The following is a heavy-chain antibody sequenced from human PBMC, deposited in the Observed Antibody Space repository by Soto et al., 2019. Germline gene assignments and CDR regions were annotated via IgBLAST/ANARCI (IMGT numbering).Heavy chain of an antibody. CDR2: ISSSGSTI. CDR3: ARVDTAMVTDY. Sequence: GGSLRLSCAASGFTFSSYEMNWVRQAPGKGLEWVSYISSSGSTIYYADSVKGRFTISRDNAKNSLYLQMNSLRAEDTAVYYCARVDTAMVTDYWGQGTLVTVSS. J-gene: IGHJ4*02. V-gene: IGHV3-48*03. D-gene: IGHD5-18*01. CDR1: GFTFSSYE.